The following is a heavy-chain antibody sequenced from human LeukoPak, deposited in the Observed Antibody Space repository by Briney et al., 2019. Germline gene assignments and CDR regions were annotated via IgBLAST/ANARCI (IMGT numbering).Heavy chain of an antibody. J-gene: IGHJ4*02. Sequence: SETLSLTCAVYGGSFGGYYWSWIRQPPGKGLEWIGYIYYSGSTNYNPSLKSRVTISVDTSKNQFSLKLSSVTAADTAVYYCARVNGIVGAIGYWGQGTLVTVSS. CDR3: ARVNGIVGAIGY. V-gene: IGHV4-59*01. D-gene: IGHD1-26*01. CDR2: IYYSGST. CDR1: GGSFGGYY.